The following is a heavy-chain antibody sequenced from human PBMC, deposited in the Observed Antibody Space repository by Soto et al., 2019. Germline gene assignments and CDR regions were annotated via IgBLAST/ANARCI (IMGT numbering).Heavy chain of an antibody. J-gene: IGHJ4*02. CDR2: ISAYNGNT. CDR3: ARVYYYDSSGYYDY. D-gene: IGHD3-22*01. CDR1: GYTFTSYG. V-gene: IGHV1-18*01. Sequence: ASVKVSCKASGYTFTSYGISWVRQAPGQGLEWMGWISAYNGNTNYAQKLQGRVTMTTDTSTSTAYMELRSLRSDDTAVYYGARVYYYDSSGYYDYWGQGTLVTVSS.